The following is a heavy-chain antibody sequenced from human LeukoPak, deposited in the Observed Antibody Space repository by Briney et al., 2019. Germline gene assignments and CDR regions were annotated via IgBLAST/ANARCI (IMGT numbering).Heavy chain of an antibody. D-gene: IGHD5-18*01. J-gene: IGHJ4*02. CDR1: GGSISSYY. CDR3: ARTAMVEYYFDY. V-gene: IGHV4-59*01. CDR2: IYYSGST. Sequence: SETLSLTCTVSGGSISSYYWSWIRQPPGKGLEWIGYIYYSGSTNYNPSLKSRVTISLDTSKNQFSLKLSSVTAADTAVYYCARTAMVEYYFDYWGQGTLVTVSS.